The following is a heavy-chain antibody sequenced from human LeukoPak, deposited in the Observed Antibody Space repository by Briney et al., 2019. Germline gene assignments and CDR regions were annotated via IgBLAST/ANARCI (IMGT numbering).Heavy chain of an antibody. CDR2: ISGSGGST. D-gene: IGHD3-10*01. J-gene: IGHJ3*02. V-gene: IGHV3-23*01. Sequence: GGSLRLSCAASGFTFSSYAMSWVRQAPGKGLEWVSAISGSGGSTYYADSVKGRFAISRDNSKNTLYLQMNSLRAEDTAVYYCAKDFRGSGSYYIDAFDIWGQGTMVTVSS. CDR3: AKDFRGSGSYYIDAFDI. CDR1: GFTFSSYA.